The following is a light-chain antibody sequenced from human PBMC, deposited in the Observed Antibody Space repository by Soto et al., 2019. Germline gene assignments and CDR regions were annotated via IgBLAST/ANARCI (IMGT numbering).Light chain of an antibody. CDR3: QQYNNWPRAT. J-gene: IGKJ4*01. V-gene: IGKV3-15*01. CDR2: RAS. Sequence: VMTQSPATLSLSPGERATLSCRASQNINSNLAWYQQKPGQAPRLFMFRASSRATGVPDRFSGVGSGTEFNLTISSLQSEDFAVYYCQQYNNWPRATFGGGTRVETK. CDR1: QNINSN.